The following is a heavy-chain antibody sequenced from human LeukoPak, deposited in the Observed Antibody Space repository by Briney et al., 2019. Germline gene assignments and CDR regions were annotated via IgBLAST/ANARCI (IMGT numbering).Heavy chain of an antibody. CDR1: GASIRSGDYY. J-gene: IGHJ3*02. CDR2: VYDSGST. V-gene: IGHV4-30-4*01. CDR3: ARDCSGGSCYGAFDI. D-gene: IGHD2-15*01. Sequence: SETLSLTCTVSGASIRSGDYYWSWLRQPPGKGLEWIGYVYDSGSTYYNPSLKSRITISVDTSENRFSLKLSSVTATDTAVYYCARDCSGGSCYGAFDIWGQGTMVTVSS.